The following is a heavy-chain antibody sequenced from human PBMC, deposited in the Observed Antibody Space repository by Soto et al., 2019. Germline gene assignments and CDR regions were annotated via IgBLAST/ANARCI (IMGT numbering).Heavy chain of an antibody. V-gene: IGHV3-21*01. Sequence: PGGSMGLSGAAFGLTLCSSGVTWVRQDQGKGLEWVSSISSSSSYIYYADSVKGRFTISRDNAKNSLYLQMNSLRAEDTAVYYCARDLYSSSARYFDYWGQGTLVTVSS. CDR3: ARDLYSSSARYFDY. D-gene: IGHD6-6*01. CDR2: ISSSSSYI. J-gene: IGHJ4*02. CDR1: GLTLCSSG.